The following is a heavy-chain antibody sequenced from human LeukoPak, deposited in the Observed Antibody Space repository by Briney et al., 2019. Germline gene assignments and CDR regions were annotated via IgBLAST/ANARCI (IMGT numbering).Heavy chain of an antibody. J-gene: IGHJ3*02. D-gene: IGHD5-18*01. V-gene: IGHV3-48*01. Sequence: PGGSLRLTCAASGFTFSTYSMNWVRQAPGKGLEWVSYIGTSSNIYYTDSVKRRFTISRDNAKNSLYLQMNRLRAEDTAIYYCARFEYSYGYGDGFDIWGQGTMVPVSS. CDR3: ARFEYSYGYGDGFDI. CDR1: GFTFSTYS. CDR2: IGTSSNI.